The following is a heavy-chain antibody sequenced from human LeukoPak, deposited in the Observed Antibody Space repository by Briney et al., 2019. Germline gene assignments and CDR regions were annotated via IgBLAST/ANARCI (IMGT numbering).Heavy chain of an antibody. CDR2: IWYDGSNK. J-gene: IGHJ4*02. Sequence: GGSLRLSCAASGFAFSSYGMQWVRQAPGKGLDWVAGIWYDGSNKNYADSVKGRFTISRDNSKNTLFLQMDSLRAEDTAVYYCGRVYCGGNCYSPPLPDYWGQGTLVTVSA. D-gene: IGHD2-21*02. CDR1: GFAFSSYG. CDR3: GRVYCGGNCYSPPLPDY. V-gene: IGHV3-33*01.